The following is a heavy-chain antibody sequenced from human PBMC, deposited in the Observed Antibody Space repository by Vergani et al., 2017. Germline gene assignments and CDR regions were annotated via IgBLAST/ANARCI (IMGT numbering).Heavy chain of an antibody. Sequence: QVQLQESGPGLLEPSGTLSLTCAVSGGSISSSNWWSWVRQPPGKGLEWIGEIYHSGSTNYNPSLKSRVTISVDKSKNQFSLKLSSVTAADTAVYYCARFLTGTTIYYYYGMDVWGQGTTVTVSS. V-gene: IGHV4-4*02. CDR2: IYHSGST. D-gene: IGHD1-20*01. CDR1: GGSISSSNW. J-gene: IGHJ6*02. CDR3: ARFLTGTTIYYYYGMDV.